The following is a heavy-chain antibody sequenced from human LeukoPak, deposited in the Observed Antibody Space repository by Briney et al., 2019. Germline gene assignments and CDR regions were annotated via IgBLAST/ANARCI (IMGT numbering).Heavy chain of an antibody. D-gene: IGHD2-2*01. Sequence: PGRSLRLSCAASGFTFDDYAMHWVRQAPAQGQEWVSGISWNSGSIGYADSVKGRFTISRDNAKNSLYLQMNSLRAEDTALYYCAKSHCSSTSCYVTYWGQGTLVTVSS. CDR1: GFTFDDYA. V-gene: IGHV3-9*01. CDR2: ISWNSGSI. J-gene: IGHJ4*02. CDR3: AKSHCSSTSCYVTY.